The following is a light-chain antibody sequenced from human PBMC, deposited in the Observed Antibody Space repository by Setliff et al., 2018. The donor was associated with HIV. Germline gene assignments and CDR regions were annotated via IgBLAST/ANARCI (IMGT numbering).Light chain of an antibody. CDR1: SSDVGGYNY. Sequence: QSALTKPASVSGSPGQSITISCTGTSSDVGGYNYVSWYQQHPGKAPKLMIYQATKRPSGVSNRFSGSKSGNTASLTISGLQAEDEADYYCCSNTGSNTYVFGTGTKVTVL. J-gene: IGLJ1*01. CDR2: QAT. V-gene: IGLV2-23*01. CDR3: CSNTGSNTYV.